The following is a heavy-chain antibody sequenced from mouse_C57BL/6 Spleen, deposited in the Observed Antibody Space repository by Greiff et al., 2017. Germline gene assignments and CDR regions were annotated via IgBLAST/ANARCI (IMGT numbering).Heavy chain of an antibody. V-gene: IGHV1-52*01. CDR1: GYSFTSYW. Sequence: QVQLQQPGAELVRPGSSVKLSCKASGYSFTSYWMHWVKQRPIQGLEWIGNIDPSDSETHYNQKFKDKATLTVDKSSSTAYMQISSLTSEDSAVYDCARGITTVGAHWDFEGWGTGTTVTVAS. D-gene: IGHD1-1*01. J-gene: IGHJ1*03. CDR3: ARGITTVGAHWDFEG. CDR2: IDPSDSET.